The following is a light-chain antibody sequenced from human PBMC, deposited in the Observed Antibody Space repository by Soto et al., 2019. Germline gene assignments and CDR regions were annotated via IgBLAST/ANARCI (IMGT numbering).Light chain of an antibody. CDR1: QAVNTR. V-gene: IGKV3D-11*01. CDR3: QQRNYWQVT. J-gene: IGKJ5*01. Sequence: IVLTQSPATLSSFLGDRDTLSCRATQAVNTRLAWYQHKPGQAPRLLIYLTSNRATGIPARFSGSGSGTDFTLTISSLEPEDFAVYYCQQRNYWQVTFGQGTRLEIK. CDR2: LTS.